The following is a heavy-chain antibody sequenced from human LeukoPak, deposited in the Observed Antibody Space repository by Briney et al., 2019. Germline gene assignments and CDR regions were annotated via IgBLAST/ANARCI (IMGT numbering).Heavy chain of an antibody. D-gene: IGHD6-6*01. CDR1: GDSISGYY. CDR2: IFYSGSA. V-gene: IGHV4-59*01. CDR3: ARDRSVSARLFDY. J-gene: IGHJ4*02. Sequence: SGTLSLTCTVSGDSISGYYWHWIRQPPGKGLEWMAYIFYSGSANYNPSLKSRVTISVDTSKNQFPLKLSSVTAADTAVYYCARDRSVSARLFDYWGQGTLVTVSP.